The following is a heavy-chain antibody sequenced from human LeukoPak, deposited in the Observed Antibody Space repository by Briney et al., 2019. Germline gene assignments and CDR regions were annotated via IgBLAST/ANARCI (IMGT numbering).Heavy chain of an antibody. CDR3: AKDPATGTTFFDC. CDR2: ISYDGSNK. Sequence: PGGSLRLSCAASGFTFSSYGMHWVRQAPGEGLEWVAVISYDGSNKYYADSVKGRFTISRDNSKNTLYLQMNSLRAEDTAVYYCAKDPATGTTFFDCWGQGTLVTVSS. CDR1: GFTFSSYG. D-gene: IGHD1-1*01. J-gene: IGHJ4*02. V-gene: IGHV3-30*18.